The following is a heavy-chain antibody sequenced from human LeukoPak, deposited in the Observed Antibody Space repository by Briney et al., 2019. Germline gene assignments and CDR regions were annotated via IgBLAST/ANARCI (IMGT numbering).Heavy chain of an antibody. Sequence: PSETLSLTCAVYGGSFSGYYWSWIRRPPGKGLEWIGEINHSGSTNYNPSLKSRVTISVDTSKNQFSLKLSSVTAADTAVYYCARGPAYCSSTSCQKGRLDYWGQGTLVTVSS. D-gene: IGHD2-2*01. CDR2: INHSGST. CDR3: ARGPAYCSSTSCQKGRLDY. CDR1: GGSFSGYY. V-gene: IGHV4-34*01. J-gene: IGHJ4*02.